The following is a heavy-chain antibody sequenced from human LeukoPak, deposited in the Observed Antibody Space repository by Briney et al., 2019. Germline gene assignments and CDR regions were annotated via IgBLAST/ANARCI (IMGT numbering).Heavy chain of an antibody. CDR2: IYPGDSDA. J-gene: IGHJ4*02. CDR1: GYSFTSYW. V-gene: IGHV5-51*01. Sequence: GESLKISCKGSGYSFTSYWIGWVRQMPGKGLEWMGIIYPGDSDARYSPSFQGQVNISADKSISPAYLQWSSLKASDTAMYYCARHDKQGAADYFDYWGQGTLVTVSS. CDR3: ARHDKQGAADYFDY. D-gene: IGHD3-22*01.